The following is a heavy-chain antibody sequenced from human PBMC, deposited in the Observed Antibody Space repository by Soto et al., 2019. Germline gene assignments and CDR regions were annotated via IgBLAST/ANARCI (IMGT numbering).Heavy chain of an antibody. Sequence: GSLRLSCAASGFTFSDYYMSWIRQAPGKGLKWVSYISSSGSTIYYADSVKGRFTISRDNAKNSLYLQMNSLRAEDTAVYYCARDSSSSLVDYWGQGTLVTVSS. CDR1: GFTFSDYY. J-gene: IGHJ4*02. CDR2: ISSSGSTI. V-gene: IGHV3-11*01. D-gene: IGHD6-6*01. CDR3: ARDSSSSLVDY.